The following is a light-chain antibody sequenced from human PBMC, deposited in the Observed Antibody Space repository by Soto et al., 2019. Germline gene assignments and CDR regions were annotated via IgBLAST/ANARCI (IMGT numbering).Light chain of an antibody. CDR3: QQSSSTLT. V-gene: IGKV1-39*01. CDR1: QSISSY. CDR2: AAS. J-gene: IGKJ3*01. Sequence: DIQMTQSPSSLSASVGDRVTITCRASQSISSYINWYQQKPGKAPKLLIYAASSLQSGVPSRFSGSGSGTELTLTISSLQPEDFATYSCQQSSSTLTFGPGTKVDI.